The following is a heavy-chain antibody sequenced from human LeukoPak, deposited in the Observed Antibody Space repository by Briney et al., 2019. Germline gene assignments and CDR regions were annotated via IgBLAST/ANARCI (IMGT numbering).Heavy chain of an antibody. J-gene: IGHJ5*02. CDR2: IYHSGTT. V-gene: IGHV4-4*02. D-gene: IGHD6-13*01. CDR3: ATRSYAAAGKGRALNWFAP. CDR1: GTSISLSNW. Sequence: SETLSLTCAVSGTSISLSNWWTWVRQPPGKGLEWIGEIYHSGTTNYNPSLKSRVTISLDKSRNQFSLNLNSVSAAETAVYYCATRSYAAAGKGRALNWFAPWGQGTLVTVSS.